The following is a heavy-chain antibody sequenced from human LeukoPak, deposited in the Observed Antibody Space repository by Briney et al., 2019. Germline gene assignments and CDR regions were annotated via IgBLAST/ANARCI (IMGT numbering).Heavy chain of an antibody. CDR1: GFTFNTYA. D-gene: IGHD2-21*02. Sequence: SGGSLRLSCAASGFTFNTYAMSWVRQAPGKGLEWVSSNSGSGGSTYYADSVEGRFTISRDNSKNTLYLQMNSLRAEDTAVYYCAKGGLGDREAFDIWGQGTMVTVSS. J-gene: IGHJ3*02. V-gene: IGHV3-23*01. CDR3: AKGGLGDREAFDI. CDR2: NSGSGGST.